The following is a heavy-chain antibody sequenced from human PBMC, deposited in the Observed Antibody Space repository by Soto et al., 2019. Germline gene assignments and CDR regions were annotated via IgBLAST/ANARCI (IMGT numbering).Heavy chain of an antibody. CDR3: ARGAGHLSHPNAFDI. CDR1: GYTFTDYY. V-gene: IGHV1-2*02. D-gene: IGHD3-10*01. CDR2: INPNGGGT. J-gene: IGHJ3*02. Sequence: QVQLVQSGAEVKKTGASVKVSCKASGYTFTDYYIHWVRQAPGQGLEWMGWINPNGGGTNYAQKFQGRVTMTRDTSITTAYMERGRLGSDDTAMYYCARGAGHLSHPNAFDIWGQGTVVTVSS.